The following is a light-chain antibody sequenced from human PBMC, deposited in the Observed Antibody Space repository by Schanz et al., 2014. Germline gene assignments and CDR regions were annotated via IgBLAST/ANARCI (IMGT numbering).Light chain of an antibody. CDR1: QSVSSSY. CDR3: QQYLNWPIT. V-gene: IGKV3-15*01. Sequence: EIVLTQSPATLSLSPGERATLSCGASQSVSSSYLAWYQQKPGQAPRLLIYAASTRATGIPARFSGSGSGPEFTLTISSLQSEDFAVYYCQQYLNWPITFGQGTRLEIK. J-gene: IGKJ5*01. CDR2: AAS.